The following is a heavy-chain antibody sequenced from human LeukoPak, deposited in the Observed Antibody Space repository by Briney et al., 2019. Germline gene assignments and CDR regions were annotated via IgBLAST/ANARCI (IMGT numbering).Heavy chain of an antibody. D-gene: IGHD6-19*01. CDR1: VYTLTGRY. J-gene: IGHJ4*02. CDR3: AKWRGYRSGWSVPLDD. CDR2: IDPNSGGT. V-gene: IGHV1-2*07. Sequence: SVNVSRKASVYTLTGRYMHWVPQAPGQGLECVGWIDPNSGGTSYAHKFQGRVTMTRDTTSSTAYRELRTLLSGDTAVYYGAKWRGYRSGWSVPLDDWGEGSLVTVSS.